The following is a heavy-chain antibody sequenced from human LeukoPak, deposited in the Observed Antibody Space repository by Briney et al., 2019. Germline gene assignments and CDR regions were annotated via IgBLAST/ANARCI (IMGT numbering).Heavy chain of an antibody. V-gene: IGHV3-23*01. J-gene: IGHJ6*02. CDR1: GSTFSSYA. Sequence: GGSLRLSCAASGSTFSSYAMSWVRQAPGKGLEWASVISGSGGSTYYADSVKGRFTISRDNSKNTLYLQMNSLRAEDTAVYYCAKSRDDYYYYGMDVWGQGTTVTVSS. CDR2: ISGSGGST. CDR3: AKSRDDYYYYGMDV.